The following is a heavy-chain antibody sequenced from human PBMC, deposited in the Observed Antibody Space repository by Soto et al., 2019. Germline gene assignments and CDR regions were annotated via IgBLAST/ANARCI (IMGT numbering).Heavy chain of an antibody. CDR1: GYTFTSYG. CDR2: ISAYNGNT. Sequence: ASVKVSCKASGYTFTSYGISWVRQAPGQGLEWMGWISAYNGNTNYAQKLQGRVTMTTDTSTSTAYMELRSLRSDDTAVYYCARVEVAVVAPSGHVRFDAWGQGTLVTVSS. J-gene: IGHJ5*02. CDR3: ARVEVAVVAPSGHVRFDA. V-gene: IGHV1-18*04. D-gene: IGHD2-15*01.